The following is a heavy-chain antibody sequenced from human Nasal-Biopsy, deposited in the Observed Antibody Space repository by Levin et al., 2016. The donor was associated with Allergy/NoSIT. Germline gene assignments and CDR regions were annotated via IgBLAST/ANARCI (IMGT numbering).Heavy chain of an antibody. CDR1: GSTFSNYG. CDR3: ASGHSSGWYEGDF. J-gene: IGHJ4*02. Sequence: ASVKVSCKASGSTFSNYGVTWVRQAPGQGLEWVGWINSGTTNYAQDFQGRVTITTDTSTSTAYMELRSLRSDDTAIYYCASGHSSGWYEGDFWGQGTLVTVSS. V-gene: IGHV1-18*01. CDR2: INSGTT. D-gene: IGHD6-19*01.